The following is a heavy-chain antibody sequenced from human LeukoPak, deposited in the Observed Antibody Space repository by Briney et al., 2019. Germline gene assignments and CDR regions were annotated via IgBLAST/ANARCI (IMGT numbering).Heavy chain of an antibody. J-gene: IGHJ4*02. CDR1: GFTFSSYA. CDR2: ISGSGGST. D-gene: IGHD4-17*01. Sequence: GGSLRLPCAASGFTFSSYAMSWVRQAPGKGLEWVSAISGSGGSTYYADSVKGRFTISRDNSKNTLYLQMNSLRAEDTAVYYCAKDPLGYGDNSPQFAFDYWGQGTLVTVSS. CDR3: AKDPLGYGDNSPQFAFDY. V-gene: IGHV3-23*01.